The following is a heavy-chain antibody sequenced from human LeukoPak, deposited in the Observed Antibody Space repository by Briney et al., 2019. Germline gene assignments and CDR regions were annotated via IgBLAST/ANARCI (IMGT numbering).Heavy chain of an antibody. CDR2: INHSGST. CDR3: ARAGRWLLHNWFDP. Sequence: SETLSLTCGVYGGSFSGYYWSWIRQPPGKGLEWIGEINHSGSTNYNPSLKSRVTISVDTSKNQFSLKLSSVTAADTAVYYCARAGRWLLHNWFDPWGQGTLVTVSS. J-gene: IGHJ5*02. V-gene: IGHV4-34*01. D-gene: IGHD2-21*01. CDR1: GGSFSGYY.